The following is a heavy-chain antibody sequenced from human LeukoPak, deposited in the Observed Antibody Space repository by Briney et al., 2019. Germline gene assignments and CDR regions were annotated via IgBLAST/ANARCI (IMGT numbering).Heavy chain of an antibody. CDR2: ISSSSSYI. V-gene: IGHV3-21*01. CDR1: GFTFSSYS. Sequence: GGSLRLSCAASGFTFSSYSMNWVRQAPGKGLEWVSSISSSSSYIYYADSVKGRFTISRDNAKNSLYLQMNSLRAEDTAVYYCARDPHFLRVRGEGQSDYWGQGTLVTVSS. J-gene: IGHJ4*02. D-gene: IGHD3-10*01. CDR3: ARDPHFLRVRGEGQSDY.